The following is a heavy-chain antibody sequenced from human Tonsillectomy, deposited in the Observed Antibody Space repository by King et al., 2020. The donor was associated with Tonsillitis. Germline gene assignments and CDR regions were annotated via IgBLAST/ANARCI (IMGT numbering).Heavy chain of an antibody. CDR2: ISSSGSTI. CDR3: AREGSIVVVPAAGPNWFDP. D-gene: IGHD2-2*01. Sequence: VQLVESGGGLVKPGGSLRLSCAASGFTFSDYYMNWIRQAPGKGLEWVSYISSSGSTIYYADSVKGRFTISRDNAKNSLYLQMNSLRAEDTAVYYCAREGSIVVVPAAGPNWFDPWGQGTLDTVSS. CDR1: GFTFSDYY. J-gene: IGHJ5*02. V-gene: IGHV3-11*01.